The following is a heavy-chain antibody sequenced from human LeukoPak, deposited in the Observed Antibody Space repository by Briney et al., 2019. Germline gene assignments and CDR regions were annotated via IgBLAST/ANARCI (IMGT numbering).Heavy chain of an antibody. D-gene: IGHD3-3*01. CDR1: GGSFSGYY. Sequence: SETLSLTCAVYGGSFSGYYWSWIRQPPGKGLEWIGEINHSGSTNYNPSLKSRVTISVDTSKNQFSLKLSSVTAADTAVYYCARGRTIFGVVIITSAYMDVWGKGATVTVSS. CDR2: INHSGST. CDR3: ARGRTIFGVVIITSAYMDV. J-gene: IGHJ6*03. V-gene: IGHV4-34*01.